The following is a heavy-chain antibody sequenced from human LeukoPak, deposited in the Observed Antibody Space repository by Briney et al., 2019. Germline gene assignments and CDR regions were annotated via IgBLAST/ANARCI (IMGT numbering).Heavy chain of an antibody. CDR1: GGSFSGYY. CDR3: ARLAAAGTHHDY. Sequence: SETLSLTCAVYGGSFSGYYWSWIRQPPGKGLEWTGEINHSGSTNYNPSLKSRVTISVDTSKNQFSLKLSSVTAADTAVYYCARLAAAGTHHDYWGQGTLVTVSS. V-gene: IGHV4-34*01. D-gene: IGHD6-13*01. CDR2: INHSGST. J-gene: IGHJ4*02.